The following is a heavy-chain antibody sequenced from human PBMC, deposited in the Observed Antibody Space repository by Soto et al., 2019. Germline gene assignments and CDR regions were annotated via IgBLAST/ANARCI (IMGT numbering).Heavy chain of an antibody. CDR1: GGSFSGYY. V-gene: IGHV4-34*01. Sequence: SETLSLTCAVYGGSFSGYYWSWIRQPPGKGLEWIGEINHSGSTNYNPSLKSRVTISVDTSKNQFSLKLSSVTAADTAVYYCASLNYGLGNWFDPWGQGTLVTVSS. CDR3: ASLNYGLGNWFDP. J-gene: IGHJ5*02. D-gene: IGHD4-17*01. CDR2: INHSGST.